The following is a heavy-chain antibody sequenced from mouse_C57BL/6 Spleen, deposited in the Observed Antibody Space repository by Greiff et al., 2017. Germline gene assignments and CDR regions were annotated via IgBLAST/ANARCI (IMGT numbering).Heavy chain of an antibody. CDR3: ARTYDSNPGDAMDY. D-gene: IGHD2-5*01. V-gene: IGHV2-9-1*01. CDR2: IWTGGGT. Sequence: QVQLQESGPGLVAPSQSLSITCTVSGFSLTSYAISWVRQPPGKGLEWLGVIWTGGGTNYNSALKSRLSISKDNSKSQVFLKMNSLQTDDTARYYCARTYDSNPGDAMDYWGQGTSGTVSS. J-gene: IGHJ4*01. CDR1: GFSLTSYA.